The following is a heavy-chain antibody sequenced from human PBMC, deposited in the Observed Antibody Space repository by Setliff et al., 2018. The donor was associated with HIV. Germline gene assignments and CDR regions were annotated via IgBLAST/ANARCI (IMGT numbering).Heavy chain of an antibody. CDR3: ASFYGDYGY. CDR2: IGSSNHGI. CDR1: GFTFSSYA. J-gene: IGHJ4*01. Sequence: GGSLRLSCAASGFTFSSYAMTWVRQAPGKGLDWVAHIGSSNHGIHYTASVQGRFTVSRDNANNLLFLQMNNLRAEDTAVYYCASFYGDYGYWGHGTQVTVSS. D-gene: IGHD3-10*01. V-gene: IGHV3-48*04.